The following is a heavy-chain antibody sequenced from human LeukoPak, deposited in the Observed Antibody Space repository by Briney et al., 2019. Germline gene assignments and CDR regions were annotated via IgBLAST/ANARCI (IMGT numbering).Heavy chain of an antibody. CDR3: ARGDPNYYYYYMDV. CDR1: GFTVSSNY. CDR2: ITSSSSYI. Sequence: GGSLRLSCAASGFTVSSNYMSWVRQAPGKGLEWVSSITSSSSYIYYADSVKGRFTISRDNAKNSLYLHMNSLRAEDTAVYYCARGDPNYYYYYMDVWGKGTTVTVSS. J-gene: IGHJ6*03. V-gene: IGHV3-21*01.